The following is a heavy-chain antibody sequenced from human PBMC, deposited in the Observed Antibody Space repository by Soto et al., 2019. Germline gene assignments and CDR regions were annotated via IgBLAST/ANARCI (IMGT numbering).Heavy chain of an antibody. CDR2: ISYDGSNK. Sequence: VGSLRLSCASSVFTFSSYAMHCVRQAPGKGLEWVAVISYDGSNKYYADSVKGRFTISRDNSKNTLYLQMNSLRAEDTAVYYCARTTTDYAFDILGQGTMVIVS. V-gene: IGHV3-30-3*01. CDR3: ARTTTDYAFDI. D-gene: IGHD1-1*01. J-gene: IGHJ3*02. CDR1: VFTFSSYA.